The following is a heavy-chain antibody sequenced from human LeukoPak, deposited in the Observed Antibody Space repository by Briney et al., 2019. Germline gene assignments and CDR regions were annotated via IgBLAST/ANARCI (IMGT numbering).Heavy chain of an antibody. J-gene: IGHJ5*02. Sequence: ASVKVSCKASGGTFSSYAISWVRQAPGQGLEWMGRIIPILGIANYTQKLQGRVTITADKSTSTAYMELSCLRSEDTAVYYCARGSSVIAAAGLVRFDRWGQGTLVTVSS. V-gene: IGHV1-69*04. CDR3: ARGSSVIAAAGLVRFDR. CDR1: GGTFSSYA. CDR2: IIPILGIA. D-gene: IGHD6-6*01.